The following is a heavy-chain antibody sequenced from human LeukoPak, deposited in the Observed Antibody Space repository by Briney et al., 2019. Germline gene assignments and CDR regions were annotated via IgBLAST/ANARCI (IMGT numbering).Heavy chain of an antibody. V-gene: IGHV4-31*03. D-gene: IGHD6-6*01. CDR3: ARVLSSSPIDY. J-gene: IGHJ4*02. CDR2: IYYSGST. Sequence: PSETLSLTCTVSGGSIGGGGYSWSWIRHPPGKGLEWIGYIYYSGSTYYNPSLKSRVTISVDTSKNQFSLKLSSVTAADTAVYYCARVLSSSPIDYWGQGTLVTVSS. CDR1: GGSIGGGGYS.